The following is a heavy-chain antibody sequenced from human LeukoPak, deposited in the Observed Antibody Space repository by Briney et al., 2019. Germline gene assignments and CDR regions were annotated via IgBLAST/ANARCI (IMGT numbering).Heavy chain of an antibody. CDR3: ARNNYGDSHLDY. J-gene: IGHJ4*02. Sequence: SETLSLTCTVSGGSISSGDYYWRWIRKPPGRGLEWIGYIYYSGSTYYNPSLKSRVTISVDTSKNQFSLKLSSVTAADTAVYYCARNNYGDSHLDYWGQGTLVTVSS. CDR1: GGSISSGDYY. D-gene: IGHD4-17*01. CDR2: IYYSGST. V-gene: IGHV4-30-4*01.